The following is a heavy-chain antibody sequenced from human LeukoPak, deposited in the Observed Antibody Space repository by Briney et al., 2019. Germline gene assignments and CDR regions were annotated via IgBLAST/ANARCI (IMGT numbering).Heavy chain of an antibody. Sequence: SVKVSCKASGGTFSSYTISWVRQAPGQGLEWMGGIITIFGAANYAQKCHGRVTITTDESTSTAYMELSSLRSEDTAVYYCARDPGGYSYGYKFGAFDIWGQGTMVTVSS. D-gene: IGHD5-18*01. CDR2: IITIFGAA. V-gene: IGHV1-69*05. CDR3: ARDPGGYSYGYKFGAFDI. CDR1: GGTFSSYT. J-gene: IGHJ3*02.